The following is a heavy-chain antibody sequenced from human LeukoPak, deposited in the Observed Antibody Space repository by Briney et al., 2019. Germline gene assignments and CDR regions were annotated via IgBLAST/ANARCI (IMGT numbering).Heavy chain of an antibody. CDR2: ISSSGSTI. CDR1: GFPFSDYA. Sequence: PGGSLRLSCAASGFPFSDYAVSWVRQAPGKGLEWVSYISSSGSTIYYADSVKGRFTISRDNAKNSLYLQMNSLRAEDTAVYYCARDRYDFWSGSPYGMDVWGQGTTVTVSS. J-gene: IGHJ6*02. D-gene: IGHD3-3*01. V-gene: IGHV3-11*04. CDR3: ARDRYDFWSGSPYGMDV.